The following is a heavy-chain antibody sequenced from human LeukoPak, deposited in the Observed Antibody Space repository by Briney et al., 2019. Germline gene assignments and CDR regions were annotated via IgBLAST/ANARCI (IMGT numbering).Heavy chain of an antibody. CDR3: ARDGLTTVTTWNAFDI. CDR1: GGSISSGGYY. D-gene: IGHD4-17*01. V-gene: IGHV4-31*03. Sequence: SETLSLTCTVSGGSISSGGYYWSWLRQHPGKGLEWIGYIYYSGSTYYNPSLKSRVTISVDTSKNQFSLKLSSVTAADTAVYYCARDGLTTVTTWNAFDIWGQGTMVTVSS. CDR2: IYYSGST. J-gene: IGHJ3*02.